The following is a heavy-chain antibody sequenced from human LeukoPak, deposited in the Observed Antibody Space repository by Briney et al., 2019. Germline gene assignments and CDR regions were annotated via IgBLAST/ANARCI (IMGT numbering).Heavy chain of an antibody. D-gene: IGHD3-9*01. CDR2: INHSGST. Sequence: SETLSLTCAVYGGSFSGYYWSWIRQPPGKGLEWIGEINHSGSTNYNPSLKSRVTISVDTSKNQFSLKLSSVTAADTAVYYCARHGAGGPYDILTGYFDYWGQGTLVTVSS. CDR3: ARHGAGGPYDILTGYFDY. J-gene: IGHJ4*02. V-gene: IGHV4-34*01. CDR1: GGSFSGYY.